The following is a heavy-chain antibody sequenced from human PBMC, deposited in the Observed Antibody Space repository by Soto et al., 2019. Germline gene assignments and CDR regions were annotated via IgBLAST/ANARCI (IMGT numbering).Heavy chain of an antibody. D-gene: IGHD6-13*01. CDR2: IRSKANSYAT. CDR3: TRLPVGSSWYWFDP. CDR1: GFTFSGSA. J-gene: IGHJ5*02. V-gene: IGHV3-73*01. Sequence: EVQLVESGGGLVQPGGSLKLSCAASGFTFSGSAMHWVRQASGKGLEWVGRIRSKANSYATAYAASVKGRFTISRDDSKNTAYLQMNSLKTEDTAVYYCTRLPVGSSWYWFDPWGQGTLVTVSS.